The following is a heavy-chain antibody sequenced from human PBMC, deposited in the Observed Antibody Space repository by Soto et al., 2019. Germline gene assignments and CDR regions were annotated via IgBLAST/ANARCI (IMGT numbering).Heavy chain of an antibody. Sequence: GRSLRLSCAASGFTFSNYWMSWVRQAPGEGLEWVANIKQDGSENSYVDSVKGRFTISRDNAKNSVYLQMNSLRAEDTAVYYCAMGRYCSGGRCYFDYWGQGTPVTVSS. CDR2: IKQDGSEN. CDR3: AMGRYCSGGRCYFDY. V-gene: IGHV3-7*04. D-gene: IGHD2-15*01. J-gene: IGHJ4*02. CDR1: GFTFSNYW.